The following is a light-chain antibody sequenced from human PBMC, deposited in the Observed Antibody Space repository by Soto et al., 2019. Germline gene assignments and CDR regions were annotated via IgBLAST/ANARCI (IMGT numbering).Light chain of an antibody. CDR2: DVS. CDR3: SSYTTSNTRYV. CDR1: SSDVGAYNY. J-gene: IGLJ1*01. V-gene: IGLV2-14*01. Sequence: QSALTQPASVSGSPGQSITISCTGTSSDVGAYNYVSWFQQHPGKAPKLMIYDVSDRPAGVSNRFSGSKSINTPSLTNSGLQAEDESAYYCSSYTTSNTRYVFGTGTKLTV.